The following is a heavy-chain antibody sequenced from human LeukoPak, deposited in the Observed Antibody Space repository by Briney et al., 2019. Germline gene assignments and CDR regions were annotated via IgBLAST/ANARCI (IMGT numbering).Heavy chain of an antibody. J-gene: IGHJ4*02. V-gene: IGHV4-61*09. CDR1: GGSISSGSYC. D-gene: IGHD3-3*01. Sequence: SETLSLTCTVSGGSISSGSYCWSWIRQPAGKGLEWIGHIYTSGNTNYNPSLKSRVTISVDTSKNQFSLNVKSLTPADTAVYYCAKGLYYHFSSGFLGPREADYWGPGTHVTVSS. CDR3: AKGLYYHFSSGFLGPREADY. CDR2: IYTSGNT.